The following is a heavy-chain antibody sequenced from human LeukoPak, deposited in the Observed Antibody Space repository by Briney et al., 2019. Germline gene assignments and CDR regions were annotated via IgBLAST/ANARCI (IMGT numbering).Heavy chain of an antibody. CDR3: ARPNYADYYYGMDV. J-gene: IGHJ6*02. V-gene: IGHV4-31*03. CDR1: GGSISSGGYY. Sequence: PSETLSLTCTVSGGSISSGGYYWSWIRQHPGKGLEWTGYIYYSGSTYYNPSLKSRVTISVDTSKNQFSLKLSSVTAADTVVYYCARPNYADYYYGMDVWGQGTTVTVSS. D-gene: IGHD3-16*01. CDR2: IYYSGST.